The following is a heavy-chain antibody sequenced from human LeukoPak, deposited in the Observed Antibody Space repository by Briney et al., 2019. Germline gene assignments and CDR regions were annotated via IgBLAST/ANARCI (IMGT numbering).Heavy chain of an antibody. D-gene: IGHD3-10*01. CDR2: IYYSGST. Sequence: PSETLSLTCTVSGGSISSYYWSWIRQPPGKGLEWIGYIYYSGSTNYNPSLKSRVTISVDTSKNQFPLKLSSVTAADTAVYYCARSFWDYGSGSYFPSYFDYWGQGTLVTVSS. CDR3: ARSFWDYGSGSYFPSYFDY. CDR1: GGSISSYY. J-gene: IGHJ4*02. V-gene: IGHV4-59*01.